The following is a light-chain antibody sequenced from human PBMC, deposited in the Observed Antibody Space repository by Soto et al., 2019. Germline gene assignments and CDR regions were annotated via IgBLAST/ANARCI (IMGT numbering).Light chain of an antibody. J-gene: IGLJ1*01. V-gene: IGLV2-14*01. Sequence: QSVLTQPASVSGSPGQSITISCTGTSSDIGVYNHVSWYQQHPGKAPKLMIYDVSNRPSGVSNRFSDSKSGNTASLTISGLQPEDEADYYCSSFTSTSTNYVFGTGTKLTVL. CDR1: SSDIGVYNH. CDR2: DVS. CDR3: SSFTSTSTNYV.